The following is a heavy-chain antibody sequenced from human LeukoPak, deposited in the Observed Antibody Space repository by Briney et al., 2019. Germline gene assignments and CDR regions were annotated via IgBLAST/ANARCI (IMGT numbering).Heavy chain of an antibody. V-gene: IGHV3-23*01. CDR3: AKDKSGYDWAYDY. Sequence: GGSLRLSCAASGFTFSSYAMSWVRQAPGKGLEWVSAISGSGGGTYYADSVKGRFTISRDNSKNTLYLQMNSLRAEDTAVYYCAKDKSGYDWAYDYWGQGTLVTVPS. D-gene: IGHD5-12*01. J-gene: IGHJ4*02. CDR2: ISGSGGGT. CDR1: GFTFSSYA.